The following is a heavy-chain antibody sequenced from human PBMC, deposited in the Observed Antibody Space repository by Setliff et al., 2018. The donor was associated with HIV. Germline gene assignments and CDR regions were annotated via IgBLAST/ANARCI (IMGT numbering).Heavy chain of an antibody. D-gene: IGHD3-3*01. CDR2: IYYTGST. V-gene: IGHV4-59*11. Sequence: SETLSLTCGVSGASISNHYWSWVRQSPGEGLEWIGYIYYTGSTNYNPSLKSRIAILLDTSKNQFSLKLNSVTAADTAVYYCATLPQGYDYFDYWGHGTLVTVSS. CDR1: GASISNHY. J-gene: IGHJ4*01. CDR3: ATLPQGYDYFDY.